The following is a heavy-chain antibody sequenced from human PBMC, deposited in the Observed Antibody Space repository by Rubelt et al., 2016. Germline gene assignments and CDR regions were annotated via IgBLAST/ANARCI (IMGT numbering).Heavy chain of an antibody. J-gene: IGHJ3*02. CDR2: INHSGST. CDR3: ARKRYYYDSSGYSLPHAFDI. CDR1: GGSFSGYY. V-gene: IGHV4-34*01. D-gene: IGHD3-22*01. Sequence: QVQLQQWGAGLLKPSETLSLTCAVYGGSFSGYYWSWIRQPPGKGLEWIGEINHSGSTNYNPSLKSSVTISVDTSKNPFSLKLSSVTAADTAVYYCARKRYYYDSSGYSLPHAFDIWGQGTMVTVSS.